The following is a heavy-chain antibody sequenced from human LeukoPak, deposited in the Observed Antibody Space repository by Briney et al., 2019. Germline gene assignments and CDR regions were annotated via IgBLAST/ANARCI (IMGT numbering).Heavy chain of an antibody. D-gene: IGHD3-10*01. J-gene: IGHJ4*02. CDR3: AKDLQGSYASGSFPDY. V-gene: IGHV3-43*02. CDR2: IRGDDGTT. CDR1: GFSFDDYA. Sequence: GGSLRLSCAASGFSFDDYAMHWVRQAPGKGLERVSLIRGDDGTTYYADSVKGRFTISRDNSKNSLYLQIDSLRTEDTALYYCAKDLQGSYASGSFPDYWGQGTLVTVSS.